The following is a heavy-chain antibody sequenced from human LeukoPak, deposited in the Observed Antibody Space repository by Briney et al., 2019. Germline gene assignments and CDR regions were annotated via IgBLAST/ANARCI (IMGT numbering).Heavy chain of an antibody. D-gene: IGHD3-10*01. J-gene: IGHJ4*02. CDR3: ARVFGITMVRGVIIPPVDY. V-gene: IGHV3-7*01. Sequence: PGGSLRLSCAASGFTFSSYWMNWVRQAPGKGLEWVANIKQDGSEKYYVDSVKGRFIISRDNAKNSLYLQMNSLRAEDTAVYYCARVFGITMVRGVIIPPVDYWGQGTLVTVSS. CDR1: GFTFSSYW. CDR2: IKQDGSEK.